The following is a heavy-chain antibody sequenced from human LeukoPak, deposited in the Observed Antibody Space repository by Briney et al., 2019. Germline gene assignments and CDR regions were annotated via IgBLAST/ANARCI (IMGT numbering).Heavy chain of an antibody. CDR2: IYHSGST. D-gene: IGHD3-22*01. Sequence: SETLSLTCTVSGYSISSGYYWGWIRQPPGKGLEWIGSIYHSGSTYYNPSLKSRVTISVDTSKNQFSLKLSSVTAADTAVYYCARDLHSSGYYWDYWGQGTLVTVSS. J-gene: IGHJ4*02. CDR3: ARDLHSSGYYWDY. V-gene: IGHV4-38-2*02. CDR1: GYSISSGYY.